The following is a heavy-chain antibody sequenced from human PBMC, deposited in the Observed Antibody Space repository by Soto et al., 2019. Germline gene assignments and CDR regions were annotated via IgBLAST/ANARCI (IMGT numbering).Heavy chain of an antibody. CDR1: GFTFDDYA. J-gene: IGHJ6*02. CDR3: AKDMRGGSSSSRYYYGLDV. D-gene: IGHD6-13*01. V-gene: IGHV3-9*01. Sequence: EVQLVESGGGLVQPGRSLRLSCAASGFTFDDYAMHWVRQAPGKGLEWVSGISWNSGTIVYADSVKGRFTISRDNAKNSLCLQMNSLRGEDTALYYCAKDMRGGSSSSRYYYGLDVWGQGTTVTVSS. CDR2: ISWNSGTI.